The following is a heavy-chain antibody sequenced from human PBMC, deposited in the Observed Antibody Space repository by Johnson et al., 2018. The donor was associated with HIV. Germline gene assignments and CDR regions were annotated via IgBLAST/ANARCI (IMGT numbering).Heavy chain of an antibody. J-gene: IGHJ3*02. CDR3: ARMTTTVSHHDACDI. CDR1: GFTVSSNY. V-gene: IGHV3-66*01. D-gene: IGHD4-17*01. Sequence: VQLVESGGGLVQPGGSLRLSCAASGFTVSSNYMSWVRQAPGKGLEWVSTFSSGESTYYADSVQGRFTISRDNSKNTLYLQMYSLRAEDTAVYYCARMTTTVSHHDACDIWGQGTMVTVSS. CDR2: FSSGEST.